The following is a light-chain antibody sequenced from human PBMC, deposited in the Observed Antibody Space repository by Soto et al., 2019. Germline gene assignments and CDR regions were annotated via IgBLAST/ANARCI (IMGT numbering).Light chain of an antibody. CDR2: AAS. J-gene: IGKJ5*01. CDR1: QSISSY. Sequence: DIQMTQSPSSLSASVGDRVTITCRASQSISSYLNWYLQKPGKAPKLLIYAASSLQSGVPSRFSGSGSGTDFTLTISSLQPEDFATYYCQQSYSTRITFGQGTRLEIK. CDR3: QQSYSTRIT. V-gene: IGKV1-39*01.